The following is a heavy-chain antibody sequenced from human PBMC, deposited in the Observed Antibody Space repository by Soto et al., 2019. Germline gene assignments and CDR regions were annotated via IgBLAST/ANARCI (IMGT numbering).Heavy chain of an antibody. CDR1: GFTFSNYA. D-gene: IGHD3-3*01. CDR2: VSADGDTT. J-gene: IGHJ6*02. Sequence: EVQLLESGGGLVQPGGSLRLSCAASGFTFSNYAMTWVRQAPGKGLEWVSSVSADGDTTYYADSVRGRFTISRDSSKTTLYLRMNNLRADDTAIYYSVKDWSGNTCPCMDVWGQGTTVTVSS. CDR3: VKDWSGNTCPCMDV. V-gene: IGHV3-23*01.